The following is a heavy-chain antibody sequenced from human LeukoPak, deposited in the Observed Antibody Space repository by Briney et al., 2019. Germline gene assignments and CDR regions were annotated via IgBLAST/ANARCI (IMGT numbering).Heavy chain of an antibody. V-gene: IGHV4-39*01. CDR3: ARHVASDLRNVVLTSVWYFDL. CDR2: IFYAGST. Sequence: SETLSLTCSVSGGSISSSSRYYWGWIRQPPGKGLEWIGTIFYAGSTYYNPSLKSRLKISVDTSKNQFSLYLRSVTAADTALYYCARHVASDLRNVVLTSVWYFDLWGRGTLVTVSS. D-gene: IGHD2-21*02. CDR1: GGSISSSSRYY. J-gene: IGHJ2*01.